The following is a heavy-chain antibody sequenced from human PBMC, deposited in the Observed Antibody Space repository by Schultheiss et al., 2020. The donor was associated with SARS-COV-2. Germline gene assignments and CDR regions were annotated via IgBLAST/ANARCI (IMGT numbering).Heavy chain of an antibody. CDR1: GYTFTSYA. Sequence: ASVKVSCKASGYTFTSYAMHWVRQAPGQGLEWMGWINPNSGGTNYAQKFQGRVTMTEDTSTDTAYMELRSLRSDDTAVYYCARDGSSTGTTEYYYYYGMDVWGQGTTVTVSS. CDR3: ARDGSSTGTTEYYYYYGMDV. CDR2: INPNSGGT. D-gene: IGHD1-7*01. J-gene: IGHJ6*02. V-gene: IGHV1-2*02.